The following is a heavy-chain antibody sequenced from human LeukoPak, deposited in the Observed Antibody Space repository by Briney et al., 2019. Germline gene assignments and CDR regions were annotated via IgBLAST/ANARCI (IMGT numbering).Heavy chain of an antibody. CDR1: GFTFSDYY. D-gene: IGHD5-24*01. CDR3: AREWRWLQSAKGRFDY. J-gene: IGHJ4*02. CDR2: ISSSGSTI. Sequence: GGSLRLSCAASGFTFSDYYMSWIRQAPGKGLEWVSYISSSGSTIYYADSVKGRFTISRDNAKNSLYLQMNSLRAEDTAVYYCAREWRWLQSAKGRFDYWGQGTLVTVSS. V-gene: IGHV3-11*01.